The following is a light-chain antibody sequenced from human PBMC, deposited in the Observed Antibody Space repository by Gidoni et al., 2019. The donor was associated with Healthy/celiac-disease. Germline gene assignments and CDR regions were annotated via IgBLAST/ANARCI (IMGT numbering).Light chain of an antibody. CDR3: QQRSNWPPGST. Sequence: LLTQSPATLSLSPGERATLSCRASQSVSSYLAWYQQKPGEATRLLIYDASNRATGIPARFSGSGSGTDFTLTISSLEPEDFAVYYCQQRSNWPPGSTFGPGTKVDIK. CDR1: QSVSSY. J-gene: IGKJ3*01. V-gene: IGKV3-11*01. CDR2: DAS.